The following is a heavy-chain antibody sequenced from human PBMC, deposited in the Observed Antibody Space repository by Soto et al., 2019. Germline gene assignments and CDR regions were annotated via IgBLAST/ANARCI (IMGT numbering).Heavy chain of an antibody. V-gene: IGHV4-31*03. Sequence: SETLSLTCTVSGGSISSGGYYWSWIRQHPGKGLEWIGYIYYSGSTYYNPSLKSRVTISVDTSKNQFSLKLSSVTAADTAVYYCARDSSGDSSGYYYYRGQGTLVTVSS. CDR2: IYYSGST. D-gene: IGHD3-22*01. CDR1: GGSISSGGYY. J-gene: IGHJ4*02. CDR3: ARDSSGDSSGYYYY.